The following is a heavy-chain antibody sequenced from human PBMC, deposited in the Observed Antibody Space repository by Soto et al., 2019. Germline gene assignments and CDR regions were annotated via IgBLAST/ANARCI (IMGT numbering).Heavy chain of an antibody. Sequence: GGSLRLSCAASGFTFSSYGMHWVRQAPGKGLEWVAVISYDGSNKYYADSVKGRFTISRDNSKNTLYLQMNSLRAEDTAVYYCAKDQVPRFLDENWHYYYYYGMDVWGQGTTVTVSS. J-gene: IGHJ6*02. CDR2: ISYDGSNK. CDR1: GFTFSSYG. D-gene: IGHD1-1*01. V-gene: IGHV3-30*18. CDR3: AKDQVPRFLDENWHYYYYYGMDV.